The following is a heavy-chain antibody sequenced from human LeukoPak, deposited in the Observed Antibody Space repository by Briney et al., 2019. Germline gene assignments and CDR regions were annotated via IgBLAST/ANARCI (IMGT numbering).Heavy chain of an antibody. Sequence: SETLSLTCTVSGGSISSGSYYWSWIRQPAGKGLEWIGRIYTSGSTNYNPSLKSRVTISVDTSKNQFSLKLSSVTAADTAVYYCARDLGNLFFDYWGQGTLVTVSS. D-gene: IGHD4-23*01. J-gene: IGHJ4*02. CDR1: GGSISSGSYY. CDR3: ARDLGNLFFDY. CDR2: IYTSGST. V-gene: IGHV4-61*02.